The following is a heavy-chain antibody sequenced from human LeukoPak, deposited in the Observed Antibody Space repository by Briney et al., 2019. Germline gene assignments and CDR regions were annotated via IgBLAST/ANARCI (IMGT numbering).Heavy chain of an antibody. CDR3: AREIESTLYDFWSGYYVPDY. CDR2: ISSSSSYI. J-gene: IGHJ4*02. CDR1: GFTFSSYG. D-gene: IGHD3-3*01. V-gene: IGHV3-21*01. Sequence: KPGGSLRLSCAASGFTFSSYGMTWVRQAPGKGLEWVSSISSSSSYIYYADSVKGRFTISRDNSKNSLYLQMNSLRAEDTAVYYCAREIESTLYDFWSGYYVPDYWGQGTLVTVSS.